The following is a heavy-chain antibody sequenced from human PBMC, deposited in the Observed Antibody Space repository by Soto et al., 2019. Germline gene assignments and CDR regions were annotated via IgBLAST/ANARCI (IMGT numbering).Heavy chain of an antibody. J-gene: IGHJ4*02. CDR1: GFTFSSYE. V-gene: IGHV3-48*03. CDR2: ISSSGSTI. CDR3: ARGLPAGWNVPQPIGD. Sequence: EVQLVESGGGLVQPGGSLRLSCAASGFTFSSYEMNWVRQAPGKGLEWVSYISSSGSTIYYADSVKGRFTISRDNAKNSLYLQMNSLRAEDTAVYYCARGLPAGWNVPQPIGDWGQGTLVTVSS. D-gene: IGHD1-1*01.